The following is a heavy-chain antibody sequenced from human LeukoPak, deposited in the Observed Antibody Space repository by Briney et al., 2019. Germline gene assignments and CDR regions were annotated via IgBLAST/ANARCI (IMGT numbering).Heavy chain of an antibody. D-gene: IGHD5-24*01. J-gene: IGHJ4*02. CDR2: IYTSGST. Sequence: SETLSLTCTVSDDSITSYYWSWIRQPAGKGLEWIGRIYTSGSTNYNPSLKSRVTISVDTSKNQFSLKLSSVTAADTAVYYCARGGGDGYASDYWGQGTLVTVSS. CDR1: DDSITSYY. V-gene: IGHV4-4*07. CDR3: ARGGGDGYASDY.